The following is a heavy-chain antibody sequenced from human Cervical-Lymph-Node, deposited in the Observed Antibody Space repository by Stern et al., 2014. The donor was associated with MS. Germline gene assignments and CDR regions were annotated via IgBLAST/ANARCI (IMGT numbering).Heavy chain of an antibody. CDR3: ARGRGIALRPDY. Sequence: EVQLVEFGAELKTPGESLRISCKGSGYSLTNTWIGWVRQMPGKGLAWLGIVFPGDSEARYSPSFQGQVTISADKSINTAYLQWSSLKASDTAMYYCARGRGIALRPDYWGQGTLVTVSS. J-gene: IGHJ4*02. D-gene: IGHD6-13*01. V-gene: IGHV5-51*03. CDR2: VFPGDSEA. CDR1: GYSLTNTW.